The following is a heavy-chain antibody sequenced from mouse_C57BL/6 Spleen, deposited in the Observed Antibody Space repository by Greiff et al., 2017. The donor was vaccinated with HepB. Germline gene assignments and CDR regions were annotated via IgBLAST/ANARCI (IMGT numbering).Heavy chain of an antibody. CDR1: GFTFTDYY. V-gene: IGHV7-3*01. D-gene: IGHD1-1*01. CDR3: ASYIPYSYAMDY. J-gene: IGHJ4*01. Sequence: EVHLVESGGGLVQPGGSLSLSCAASGFTFTDYYMSWVRQPPGKALEWLGFIRNKANGYTTEYSASVKGRFTISRDNSQSILYLQMNALRAEDSATYYCASYIPYSYAMDYWGQGTSVTVSS. CDR2: IRNKANGYTT.